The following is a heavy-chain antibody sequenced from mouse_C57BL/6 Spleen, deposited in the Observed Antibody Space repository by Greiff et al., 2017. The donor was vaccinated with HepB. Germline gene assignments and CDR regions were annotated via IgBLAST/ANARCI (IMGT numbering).Heavy chain of an antibody. V-gene: IGHV1-55*01. Sequence: QVQLQQPGAELVKPGASVKMSCKASGYTFTSYWITWVKQRPGQGLEWIGDIYPGSGSTNYNEKFKSKATLTVDTSSSTAYMQLSSLTSEDSAVYYGARDSSGRPWFAYWGQGTLVTVSA. J-gene: IGHJ3*01. CDR1: GYTFTSYW. CDR2: IYPGSGST. CDR3: ARDSSGRPWFAY. D-gene: IGHD3-2*02.